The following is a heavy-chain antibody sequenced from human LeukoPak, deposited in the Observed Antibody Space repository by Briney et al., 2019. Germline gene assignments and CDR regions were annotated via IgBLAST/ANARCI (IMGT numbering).Heavy chain of an antibody. V-gene: IGHV3-33*08. CDR1: GFTFSSYG. J-gene: IGHJ6*02. CDR3: ARDEQEQWLVPAIYYYGMDV. Sequence: PGGSLRLSCTASGFTFSSYGMHWVRQAPGKGLEWVAVIWYDGSNKYYADSVKGRFTISRDNSKNTLYLQMNSLRAEDTAVYYCARDEQEQWLVPAIYYYGMDVWGQGTTVTVSS. D-gene: IGHD6-19*01. CDR2: IWYDGSNK.